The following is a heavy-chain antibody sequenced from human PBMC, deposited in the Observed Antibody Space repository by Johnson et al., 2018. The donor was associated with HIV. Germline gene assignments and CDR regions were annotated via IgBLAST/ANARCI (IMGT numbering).Heavy chain of an antibody. Sequence: VQLVESGGGLVQPGGSLRLSCAASGFTFSSYEMNWVRQAPGKGLVWVSRINSDGSSTSYADSVKGRFTISRDNAKNTLYLQMNSLRAEDTAVYYCARDYGGSYWSHAFDIWGQGTMVTVSS. CDR2: INSDGSST. D-gene: IGHD1-26*01. V-gene: IGHV3-74*01. J-gene: IGHJ3*02. CDR3: ARDYGGSYWSHAFDI. CDR1: GFTFSSYE.